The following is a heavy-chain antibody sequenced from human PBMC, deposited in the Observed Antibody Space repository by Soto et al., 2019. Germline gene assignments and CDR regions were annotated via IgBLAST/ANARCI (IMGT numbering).Heavy chain of an antibody. CDR1: GGSFSGHS. J-gene: IGHJ5*01. CDR3: STRAYDTNGYYRFDP. Sequence: SETLSLTCAVYGGSFSGHSWTWIRQSPGKGLEWIGDINHSGRVNYSPALKSRVTISLDTSKNQFSLTLSAVTAADTAMYYCSTRAYDTNGYYRFDPWGKGTLVTVSS. CDR2: INHSGRV. V-gene: IGHV4-34*01. D-gene: IGHD3-22*01.